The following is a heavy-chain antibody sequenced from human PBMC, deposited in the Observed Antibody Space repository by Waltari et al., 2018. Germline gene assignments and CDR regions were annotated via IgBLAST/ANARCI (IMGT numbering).Heavy chain of an antibody. CDR3: VRHWKRNGYRFDP. CDR1: DGPLRRSSYY. Sequence: QLQLPESGPTLVKHSETLSLTCSVSDGPLRRSSYYWGWIRQSPGKGLELIGSSYYSGTTYYNPTLESRVTISGDTSKNQFCLKLSSVTAADTAVYSCVRHWKRNGYRFDPWGQGTLVTVSS. V-gene: IGHV4-39*01. D-gene: IGHD5-12*01. CDR2: SYYSGTT. J-gene: IGHJ5*02.